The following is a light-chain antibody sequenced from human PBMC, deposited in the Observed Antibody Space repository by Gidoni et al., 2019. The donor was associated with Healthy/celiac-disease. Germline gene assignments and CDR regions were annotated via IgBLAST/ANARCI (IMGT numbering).Light chain of an antibody. CDR2: KDS. Sequence: SYELTQPPSVLVSPGQTDRITCSGDALPQQYAYWYQQKPGPAPVLVIYKDSERPAGIPERFSGSSSGTTVTLTISGVQAEDEADYYCQSADSSGTYVVFGGGTKLTVL. CDR1: ALPQQY. CDR3: QSADSSGTYVV. J-gene: IGLJ2*01. V-gene: IGLV3-25*03.